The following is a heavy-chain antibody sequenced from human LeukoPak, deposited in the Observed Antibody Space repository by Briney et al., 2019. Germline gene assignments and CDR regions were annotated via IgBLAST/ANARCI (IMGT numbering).Heavy chain of an antibody. J-gene: IGHJ4*02. D-gene: IGHD3-22*01. CDR2: IRYDGSNK. CDR3: AKDAPTYYYDSSGYYAY. CDR1: GFTFSSYA. V-gene: IGHV3-30*02. Sequence: GGSLRLSCAASGFTFSSYAMSWVRQAPGKGLEWVAFIRYDGSNKYYADSVKGRFTISRDNSKNTLYLQMNSLRAEDTAVYYCAKDAPTYYYDSSGYYAYWGQGTLVTVSS.